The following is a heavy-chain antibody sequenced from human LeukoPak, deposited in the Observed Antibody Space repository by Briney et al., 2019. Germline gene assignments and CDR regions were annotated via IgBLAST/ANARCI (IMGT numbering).Heavy chain of an antibody. D-gene: IGHD6-19*01. J-gene: IGHJ4*02. CDR3: ARPRIAVAGSDYFDY. CDR1: GYTFTSYA. Sequence: ASVKVSCKASGYTFTSYAMHWVRQAPGRRLEWMGWINAGNGNTKYSQKFQGRVTITRDTSASTDYMELSSLRSEDTAVYYCARPRIAVAGSDYFDYWGQGTLVTVSS. V-gene: IGHV1-3*01. CDR2: INAGNGNT.